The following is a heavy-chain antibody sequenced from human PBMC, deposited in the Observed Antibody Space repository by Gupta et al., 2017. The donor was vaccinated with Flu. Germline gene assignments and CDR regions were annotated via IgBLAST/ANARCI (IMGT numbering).Heavy chain of an antibody. Sequence: QVQVVQSGAEVKKPGASVKLSCKASGYTFTDYYIHWVRQAPGQGLQWMGIINPNGGSTNYAQKFQGRVAMTTDTSTSTVYMELSSLRSEDTAIYYCARGMPGYTFGYNYFQYWGQGARVTVSS. CDR1: GYTFTDYY. D-gene: IGHD5-18*01. CDR3: ARGMPGYTFGYNYFQY. CDR2: INPNGGST. J-gene: IGHJ4*02. V-gene: IGHV1-46*01.